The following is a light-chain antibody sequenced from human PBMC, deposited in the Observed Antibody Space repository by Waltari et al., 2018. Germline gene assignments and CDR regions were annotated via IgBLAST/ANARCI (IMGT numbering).Light chain of an antibody. CDR1: SSNIGSNY. V-gene: IGLV1-47*01. Sequence: QSVLTQPPSASGTPGQRVTISCSGSSSNIGSNYVYWYQQLPATAPKPRIYRNNQRPSGVPDRFSGSKSGTSASLAISGLRSEDEADYYCAAWDDSLSGHVVFGGGTKLTVL. CDR3: AAWDDSLSGHVV. CDR2: RNN. J-gene: IGLJ2*01.